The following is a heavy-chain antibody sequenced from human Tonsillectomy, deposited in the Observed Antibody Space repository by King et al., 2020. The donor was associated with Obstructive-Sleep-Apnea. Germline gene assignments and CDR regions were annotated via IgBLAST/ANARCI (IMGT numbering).Heavy chain of an antibody. D-gene: IGHD6-13*01. CDR2: IYYSGST. Sequence: QLQESGPGLVKPSETLSLTCTVSGGSISSYYWSWIRQPPGKGLEWIGYIYYSGSTNYNPSLKSRVTISVDTSKNQFSLKLSSVTAADTAVYYCARQGRIAAAGPIDYWGQGTLVTVSS. CDR3: ARQGRIAAAGPIDY. V-gene: IGHV4-59*08. CDR1: GGSISSYY. J-gene: IGHJ4*02.